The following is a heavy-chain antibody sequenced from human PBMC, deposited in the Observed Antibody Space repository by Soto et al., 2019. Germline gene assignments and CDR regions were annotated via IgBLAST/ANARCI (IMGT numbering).Heavy chain of an antibody. Sequence: QVQLVESGGGVVQPGRSLRLSCAASGFTFSSYAMHWVRQAPGKGLEWVAVISYDGSNKYYADSMKGRFTISRDNSKNTLYLQMNSLRAEDTAVYYCAREPYGDYGYFDYWGQGTLVTVSS. CDR3: AREPYGDYGYFDY. J-gene: IGHJ4*02. D-gene: IGHD4-17*01. CDR2: ISYDGSNK. CDR1: GFTFSSYA. V-gene: IGHV3-30-3*01.